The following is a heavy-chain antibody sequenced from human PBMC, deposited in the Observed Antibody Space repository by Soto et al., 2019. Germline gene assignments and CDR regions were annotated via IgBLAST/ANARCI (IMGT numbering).Heavy chain of an antibody. CDR2: INPSGGST. CDR1: GFSLSDYF. V-gene: IGHV1-46*01. CDR3: ARSTARTYGMGV. Sequence: ASVKVSCKASGFSLSDYFMHWVREAPGQGLEWMGIINPSGGSTSYAQKFQGRVTMNRGTSTSTVYIELSSLRSEDTAVYYCARSTARTYGMGVWGQGTTVTVSS. D-gene: IGHD5-18*01. J-gene: IGHJ6*02.